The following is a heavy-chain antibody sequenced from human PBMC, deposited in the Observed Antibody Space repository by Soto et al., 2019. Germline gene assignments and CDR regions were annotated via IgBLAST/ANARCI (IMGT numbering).Heavy chain of an antibody. J-gene: IGHJ6*02. Sequence: GESLKISCKGSGYSFPSYWINWVRQMPGKGLEWMGIIYPGDSDTRYSPSFQGQVAISADKSINTAYLQWRSLKASATSVYHCARHHGSPGSYFGMDVWGQGTTVTVSS. CDR2: IYPGDSDT. V-gene: IGHV5-51*01. CDR3: ARHHGSPGSYFGMDV. CDR1: GYSFPSYW. D-gene: IGHD6-13*01.